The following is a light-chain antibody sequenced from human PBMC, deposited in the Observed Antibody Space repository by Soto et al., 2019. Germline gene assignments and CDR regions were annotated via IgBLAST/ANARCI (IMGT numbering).Light chain of an antibody. CDR1: SSNIGAGYD. J-gene: IGLJ2*01. Sequence: QSVLTQRPSVSGAPGQRVTISCTGSSSNIGAGYDVHLYRQLPGTAPKLLIYVNSNRPSGVPDRFSGSKSGTSASLAITGLHAEDEAYYYCQSYDSSLSGVVFGGGTKLAVL. CDR3: QSYDSSLSGVV. CDR2: VNS. V-gene: IGLV1-40*01.